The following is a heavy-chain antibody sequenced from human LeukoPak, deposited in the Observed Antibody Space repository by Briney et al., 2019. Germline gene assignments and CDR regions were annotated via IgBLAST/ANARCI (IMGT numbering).Heavy chain of an antibody. CDR3: ARRCAGGDCYGAFDY. CDR1: DDSISSNDYY. J-gene: IGHJ4*02. CDR2: ISYSGST. V-gene: IGHV4-39*01. Sequence: PSEILSLTCTVSDDSISSNDYYWGWIRQPPGKGLEWIGSISYSGSTYYKPSLKRRVTISVDTSKNQFSLKLSSVTAADTAVYYCARRCAGGDCYGAFDYWGQGTLVTVSS. D-gene: IGHD2-21*01.